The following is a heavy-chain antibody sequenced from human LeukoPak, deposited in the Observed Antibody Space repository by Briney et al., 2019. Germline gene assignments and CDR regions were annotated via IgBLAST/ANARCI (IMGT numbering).Heavy chain of an antibody. D-gene: IGHD6-13*01. J-gene: IGHJ4*02. CDR2: IKQDGSEK. CDR1: GFTFSSYA. Sequence: GGSLRLSCAVSGFTFSSYAMSWVRQAPGKGLEWVANIKQDGSEKYYVDSVKGRFTISRDNAKNSLYLHMNSLRAEDTAVYYCTGSWENDDYWGQGTLVTVSS. CDR3: TGSWENDDY. V-gene: IGHV3-7*01.